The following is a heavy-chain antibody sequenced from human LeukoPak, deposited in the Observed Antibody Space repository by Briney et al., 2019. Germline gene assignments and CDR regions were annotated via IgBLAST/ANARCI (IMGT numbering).Heavy chain of an antibody. CDR2: IYYSGST. J-gene: IGHJ3*02. CDR1: GGSISSNSYY. CDR3: ARRLNWADAFDI. V-gene: IGHV4-39*01. Sequence: SETLSLTCTVSGGSISSNSYYWGWIRQPPGKGLEWIGSIYYSGSTYYNPSLKSRVTISVDTSKNQFSLKLSSVTAADTAVYYCARRLNWADAFDIWGQGTMVTVSS. D-gene: IGHD7-27*01.